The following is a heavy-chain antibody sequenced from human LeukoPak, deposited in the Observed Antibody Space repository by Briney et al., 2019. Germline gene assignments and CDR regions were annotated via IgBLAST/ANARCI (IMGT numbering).Heavy chain of an antibody. D-gene: IGHD3-10*01. V-gene: IGHV4-34*01. CDR3: ARGGYYYGSGSYCRPPNFDY. Sequence: SETLSLTCAVYGGSFSGYYWSWIRQPPGKGLEWIGEINHSGSTNYNPSLKSRVTISVDTSKNQFSLKLSSVTAADTAVYYCARGGYYYGSGSYCRPPNFDYWGQGTLVTVSS. CDR2: INHSGST. J-gene: IGHJ4*02. CDR1: GGSFSGYY.